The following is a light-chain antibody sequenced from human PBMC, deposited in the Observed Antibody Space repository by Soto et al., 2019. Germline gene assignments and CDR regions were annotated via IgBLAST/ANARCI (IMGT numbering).Light chain of an antibody. Sequence: EIVVTQSPAALSVSPGERATLSCRASQSVRSSFLAWYQQKPGQAPSLLIDGASARATSIPARFRGSGSGTEFTLTINSLQAEDFAVYYCQQYSNWPVTVGRGTKVESK. V-gene: IGKV3-15*01. J-gene: IGKJ4*01. CDR3: QQYSNWPVT. CDR2: GAS. CDR1: QSVRSSF.